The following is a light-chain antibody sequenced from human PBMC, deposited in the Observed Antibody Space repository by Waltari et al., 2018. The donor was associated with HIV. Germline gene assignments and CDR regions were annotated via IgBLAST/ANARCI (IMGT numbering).Light chain of an antibody. CDR3: SSYTSSSTRV. CDR1: SSDVGGYNY. V-gene: IGLV2-14*01. CDR2: EVS. Sequence: QSALTQPASVSGSPGQSITISCTGTSSDVGGYNYVSWYQQHPGKAPKLMIDEVSNRPSGVSNRCSGSKSGNTASLTISGLQAEDDADYYCSSYTSSSTRVFGGGTKLTVL. J-gene: IGLJ2*01.